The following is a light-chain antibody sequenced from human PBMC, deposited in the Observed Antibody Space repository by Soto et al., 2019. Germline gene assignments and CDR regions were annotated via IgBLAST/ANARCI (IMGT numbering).Light chain of an antibody. CDR1: QSISSH. CDR3: QQRPNWPLT. Sequence: EIVVTQSPATLSLSPGEGATLSCRASQSISSHLAWYQQKPGQAPRLLMYDASKRATGIPARFSGSGSGTDFTLTISSLAPEDFAVYYCQQRPNWPLTFGGGTKVEIK. CDR2: DAS. V-gene: IGKV3-11*01. J-gene: IGKJ4*01.